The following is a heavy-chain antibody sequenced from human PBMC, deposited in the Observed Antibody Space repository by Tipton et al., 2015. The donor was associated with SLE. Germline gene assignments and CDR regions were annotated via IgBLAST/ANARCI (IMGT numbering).Heavy chain of an antibody. J-gene: IGHJ6*03. Sequence: TLSLTCAVYGGSLSGFHWTWISQSPGKGLEWIGESSQFGGTNYNPTLSSRVTISLDTSKNQFSLKLSSVTAADTAVYYCARVPFYYYYYMDVWGKGTTVTVS. V-gene: IGHV4-34*01. CDR2: SSQFGGT. CDR3: ARVPFYYYYYMDV. CDR1: GGSLSGFH.